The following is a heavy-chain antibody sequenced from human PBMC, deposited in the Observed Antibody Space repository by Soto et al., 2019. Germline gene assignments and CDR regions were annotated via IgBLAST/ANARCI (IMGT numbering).Heavy chain of an antibody. D-gene: IGHD2-15*01. J-gene: IGHJ6*02. CDR3: ARVAEDIVVVVAANYGMDV. CDR1: GFTFSSYS. V-gene: IGHV3-48*01. CDR2: ISSSTI. Sequence: LRLSCAASGFTFSSYSMNWVRQAPGKGLEWVSYISSSTIYYADSVKGRFTISRDNAKNSLYLQMNSLRAEDTAVYYCARVAEDIVVVVAANYGMDVWGQGTTVTVSS.